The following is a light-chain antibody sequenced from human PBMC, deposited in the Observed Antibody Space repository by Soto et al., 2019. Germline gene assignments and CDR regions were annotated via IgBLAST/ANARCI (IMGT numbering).Light chain of an antibody. CDR3: QQSYSTPRT. CDR1: QSISSS. CDR2: AAS. J-gene: IGKJ2*01. V-gene: IGKV1-39*01. Sequence: DLQMTQSPSSLSASVGDRVTITCRASQSISSSLNWYQQKPGKAPKVLIYAASSLQSGVPSRFSGSGSGTDFTLTISSLQPEDFATYYCQQSYSTPRTFGQGTKLEI.